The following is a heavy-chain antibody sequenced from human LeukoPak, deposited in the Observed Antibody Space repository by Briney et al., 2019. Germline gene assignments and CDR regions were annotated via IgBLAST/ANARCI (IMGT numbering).Heavy chain of an antibody. CDR2: ISFAGSNK. Sequence: GGSLRLSWAASGFTFSSYAMHWVRQAPGKGLGWVAVISFAGSNKYYADSVKGRFTISRDNSKNTLYLQMNSLRAEDTAVYYCARELAASVRGIFDYWGQGTLVTVSS. CDR3: ARELAASVRGIFDY. J-gene: IGHJ4*02. CDR1: GFTFSSYA. D-gene: IGHD3-10*01. V-gene: IGHV3-30*04.